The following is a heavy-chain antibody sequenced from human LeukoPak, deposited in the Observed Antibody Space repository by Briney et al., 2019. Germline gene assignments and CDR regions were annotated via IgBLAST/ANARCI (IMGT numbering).Heavy chain of an antibody. CDR3: AREGGYYYYYMDV. V-gene: IGHV3-74*01. D-gene: IGHD1-26*01. CDR2: INSDGSST. CDR1: GFTFSSYW. J-gene: IGHJ6*03. Sequence: TGGSLRLSCAASGFTFSSYWTHWVRQAPGKGLVWVSRINSDGSSTSYADSVKGRFTISRDNAKNTLYLQMNSLRAEDTAVYYCAREGGYYYYYMDVWGKGTTVTVSS.